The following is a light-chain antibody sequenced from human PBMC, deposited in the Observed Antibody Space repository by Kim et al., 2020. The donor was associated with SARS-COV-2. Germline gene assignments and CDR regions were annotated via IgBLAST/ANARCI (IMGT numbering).Light chain of an antibody. CDR2: TAS. J-gene: IGKJ2*01. CDR1: QTISAW. Sequence: DIQMTQSPSTLSASVGDRVTITCRASQTISAWLAWYQQRPGKAPNLLIYTASSLQSGVPSRFSGSGSGTEFNLTINGLQPDDFATYYCHQYSTFLYTFGQGNKLEI. V-gene: IGKV1-5*03. CDR3: HQYSTFLYT.